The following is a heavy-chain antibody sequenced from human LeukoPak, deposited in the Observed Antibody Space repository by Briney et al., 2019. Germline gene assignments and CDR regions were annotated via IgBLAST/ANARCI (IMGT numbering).Heavy chain of an antibody. CDR2: IIPIFGTA. Sequence: SVKVSCKASGGTFSSYAISWVRQAPGQGLEWMGGIIPIFGTANYAQEFQGRVTITTDESTSTAYMELSSLRSEDTAVYYCARALVGYYYGSAGYYFDYWGQGTLVTVSS. D-gene: IGHD3-10*01. J-gene: IGHJ4*02. CDR1: GGTFSSYA. V-gene: IGHV1-69*05. CDR3: ARALVGYYYGSAGYYFDY.